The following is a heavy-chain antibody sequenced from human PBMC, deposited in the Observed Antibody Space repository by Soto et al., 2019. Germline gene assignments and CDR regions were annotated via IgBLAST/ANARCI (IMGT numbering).Heavy chain of an antibody. CDR1: GGSISSYY. D-gene: IGHD3-10*01. Sequence: SETLSLTCPVSGGSISSYYWIWIRQPPGKGLEWIGYIYYSGCTNYNPSLKSRVTISVDTSKNQFSLQWSSLKASDTAMYYCARPREYDGSGSPAREFDYWGQGTLVTVSS. J-gene: IGHJ4*02. CDR2: IYYSGCT. V-gene: IGHV4-59*12. CDR3: ARPREYDGSGSPAREFDY.